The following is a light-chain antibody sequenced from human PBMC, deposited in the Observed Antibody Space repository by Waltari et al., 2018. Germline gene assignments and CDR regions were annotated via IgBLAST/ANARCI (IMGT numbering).Light chain of an antibody. Sequence: EIVLTQSPATLSLSLGERATLSCRASQSVSTYLAWYQQKPGQAPRLLIYDASKRATGIPARFSGSGSGTDFTLSISSLEPEDVAVYYCHQRTNWPQMLTFGGGTKVEIK. CDR3: HQRTNWPQMLT. CDR1: QSVSTY. V-gene: IGKV3-11*01. CDR2: DAS. J-gene: IGKJ4*01.